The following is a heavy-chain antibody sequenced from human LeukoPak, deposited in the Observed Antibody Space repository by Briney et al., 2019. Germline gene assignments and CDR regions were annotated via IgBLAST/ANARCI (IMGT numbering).Heavy chain of an antibody. Sequence: SVKVSCKASGYTFTSYDINLVRQATGQGLEWKGWMNPNSGNTGYAQKFQGRVTITRNTSISTAYMELSSLRSEDTAVYYCARGTSYSSGWADAFDIWGQGTMVTVSS. D-gene: IGHD6-19*01. CDR3: ARGTSYSSGWADAFDI. CDR1: GYTFTSYD. CDR2: MNPNSGNT. J-gene: IGHJ3*02. V-gene: IGHV1-8*03.